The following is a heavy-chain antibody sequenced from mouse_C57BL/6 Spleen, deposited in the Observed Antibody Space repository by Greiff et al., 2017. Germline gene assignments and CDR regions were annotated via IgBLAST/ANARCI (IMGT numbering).Heavy chain of an antibody. V-gene: IGHV1-72*01. CDR3: ARRVYYDYDDYAMDY. Sequence: VQLQQPGAELVKPGASVKLSCKASGYTFTSYWMHWVKQRPGRGLEWIGRIAPNSGGTKYNEKFKSKATLTVDKPSSTAYMQLSSLTSEDYAVYYCARRVYYDYDDYAMDYWGQGTSVTVSS. J-gene: IGHJ4*01. CDR1: GYTFTSYW. D-gene: IGHD2-4*01. CDR2: IAPNSGGT.